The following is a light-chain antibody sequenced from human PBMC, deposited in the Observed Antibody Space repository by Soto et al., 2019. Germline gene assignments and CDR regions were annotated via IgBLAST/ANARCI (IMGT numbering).Light chain of an antibody. V-gene: IGKV1-5*01. CDR1: QSISNW. CDR3: QQLNSFPH. Sequence: DIQMTQSPSTLSASVGDRVTITCRASQSISNWLAWYQQKPGKAPKLLIYGASILQNGVSSRFSGSGSGTEFTLTITSLQSEDVATYYCQQLNSFPHFGPGTKVDN. CDR2: GAS. J-gene: IGKJ3*01.